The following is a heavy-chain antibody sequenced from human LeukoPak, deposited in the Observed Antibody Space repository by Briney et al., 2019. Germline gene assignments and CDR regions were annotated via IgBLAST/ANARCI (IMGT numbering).Heavy chain of an antibody. D-gene: IGHD6-6*01. CDR1: GYTFTSYY. Sequence: ASVKVSCKASGYTFTSYYMHWVRQAPGQGLEWMGRINPNSGGTNYAQKFQGRVTMTRDTSISTAYMELSRLRSDDTAVYYCARVAARFSGWFDPWGQGTLVTVSS. J-gene: IGHJ5*02. V-gene: IGHV1-2*06. CDR2: INPNSGGT. CDR3: ARVAARFSGWFDP.